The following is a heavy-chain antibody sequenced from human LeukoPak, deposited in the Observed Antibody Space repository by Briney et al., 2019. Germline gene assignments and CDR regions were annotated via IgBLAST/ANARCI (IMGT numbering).Heavy chain of an antibody. D-gene: IGHD1-1*01. CDR3: ARGEHGDIWNHPLDS. CDR2: INSDGSST. V-gene: IGHV3-74*01. CDR1: GFTFSSYW. J-gene: IGHJ4*02. Sequence: GGSLRLSCAASGFTFSSYWMHWVRQAPGKGLVWVSRINSDGSSTTYADSVKGRFTISRDNAKNTLYLQMNSLRAEDTAMYFYARGEHGDIWNHPLDSWGQGTLVTVSS.